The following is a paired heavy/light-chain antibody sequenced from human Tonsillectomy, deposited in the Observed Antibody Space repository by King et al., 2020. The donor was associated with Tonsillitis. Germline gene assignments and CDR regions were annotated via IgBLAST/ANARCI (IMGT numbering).Light chain of an antibody. Sequence: DIVMTQSPGTLSVSPGESATLSCRASERIITNVVWYQQKPGQAPRLLIYGASTRATGIPARFSGSGSGTEFTLTISSLQSEDFGVYYCQQYNNWFLTFGGGTKVEIK. V-gene: IGKV3-15*01. CDR2: GAS. CDR3: QQYNNWFLT. CDR1: ERIITN. J-gene: IGKJ4*01.
Heavy chain of an antibody. V-gene: IGHV5-51*01. CDR1: GYSFTNYW. CDR2: IYPGDSNT. CDR3: ARLGDHQDWYFDL. D-gene: IGHD3-16*01. Sequence: EVQLVQSGAEVKKPGESLKISCKGSGYSFTNYWIGWVRQMPGKGLEWMGVIYPGDSNTRYSPSLQGQVTISADKSISTAYLQWSSLKASDTAMYFCARLGDHQDWYFDLWGRGTLVTVSS. J-gene: IGHJ2*01.